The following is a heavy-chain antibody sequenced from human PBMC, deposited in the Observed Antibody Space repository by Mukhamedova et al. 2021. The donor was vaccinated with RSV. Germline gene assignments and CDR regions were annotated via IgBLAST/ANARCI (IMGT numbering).Heavy chain of an antibody. Sequence: GKGLEWIGYIYYSGSTNYNLSLKRRVTISVDTSKNQFSLKLSSVTAADTAVYYCARRIAAAGYYYYGMDVRGQGNTVTVYS. CDR2: IYYSGST. CDR3: ARRIAAAGYYYYGMDV. D-gene: IGHD6-13*01. J-gene: IGHJ6*02. V-gene: IGHV4-59*08.